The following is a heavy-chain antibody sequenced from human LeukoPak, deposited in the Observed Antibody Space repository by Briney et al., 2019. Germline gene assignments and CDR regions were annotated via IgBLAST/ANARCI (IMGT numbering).Heavy chain of an antibody. J-gene: IGHJ3*02. Sequence: SQTLSLTCRASDDSIDSVSYYWHWIRQAAGKGLEWIGRIHSSGTSNSNPSLKSRVTMSVDTPKKEFSLKVDSVTAADTATYFCARDGGLAITGHAALHIWGPGTTVIVSS. V-gene: IGHV4-61*02. CDR3: ARDGGLAITGHAALHI. D-gene: IGHD3-16*01. CDR1: DDSIDSVSYY. CDR2: IHSSGTS.